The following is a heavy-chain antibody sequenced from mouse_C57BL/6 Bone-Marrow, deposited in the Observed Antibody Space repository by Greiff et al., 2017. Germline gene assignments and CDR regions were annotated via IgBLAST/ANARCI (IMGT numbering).Heavy chain of an antibody. V-gene: IGHV1-9*01. D-gene: IGHD1-1*01. J-gene: IGHJ1*03. Sequence: QVQLQQSGAELMKPGASVKLSCKATGYTFTGYWIEWVKQRPGRGLEWIGEIFPGSGCTNYNEKFKGKATFTADTSSNTAYLHLSRLTTQDSAIXDGAGRGYGSSYDWYFDVWGTGTTVTVSS. CDR2: IFPGSGCT. CDR3: AGRGYGSSYDWYFDV. CDR1: GYTFTGYW.